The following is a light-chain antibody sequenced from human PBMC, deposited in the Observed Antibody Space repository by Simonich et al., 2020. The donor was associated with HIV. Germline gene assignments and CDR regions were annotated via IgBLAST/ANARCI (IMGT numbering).Light chain of an antibody. CDR3: QQANSFLGIT. CDR2: KAS. CDR1: QSISSW. J-gene: IGKJ5*01. Sequence: DIQMTQSPSTLSASVGDRVTITCRASQSISSWLAWYQQKPGKAPKLLIYKASSLESGVPSRFSGSGSGTEFTLTISSLQPDDFATYYCQQANSFLGITFGQGTRLEIK. V-gene: IGKV1-5*03.